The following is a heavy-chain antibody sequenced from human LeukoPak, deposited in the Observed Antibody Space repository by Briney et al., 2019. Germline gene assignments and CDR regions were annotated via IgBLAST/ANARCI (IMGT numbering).Heavy chain of an antibody. D-gene: IGHD3-16*01. J-gene: IGHJ4*02. CDR2: ISYDGSNK. V-gene: IGHV3-30*18. CDR3: AKVWDKGPDY. CDR1: GFTFSSYG. Sequence: GSLRLSCAASGFTFSSYGMHWVRQAPGKGLEWVAVISYDGSNKYYADSVKGRFTISRDNSKNTLYLQMNSLRAEDTAVYYCAKVWDKGPDYWGQGTLVTVSS.